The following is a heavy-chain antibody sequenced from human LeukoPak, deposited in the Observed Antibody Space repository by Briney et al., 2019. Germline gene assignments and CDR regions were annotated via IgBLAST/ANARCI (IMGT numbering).Heavy chain of an antibody. D-gene: IGHD3-3*01. CDR2: IRSSSSYI. CDR3: AKDSNYDFWSGSPDFDY. CDR1: GFTFSSYS. V-gene: IGHV3-21*04. Sequence: GGSLRLSCAASGFTFSSYSMNWVRQAPGRGLEWASSIRSSSSYIYYADSVKGRFTISRDNAKNSLYLQMNSLRAEDMALYYCAKDSNYDFWSGSPDFDYWGQGTLVTVSS. J-gene: IGHJ4*02.